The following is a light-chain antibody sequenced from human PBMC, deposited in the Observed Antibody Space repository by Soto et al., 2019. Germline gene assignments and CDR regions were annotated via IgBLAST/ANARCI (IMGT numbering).Light chain of an antibody. J-gene: IGLJ1*01. CDR3: CSYAGSYPYV. V-gene: IGLV2-11*01. CDR2: DVS. CDR1: SSDVGGYNY. Sequence: QSVLTQPRSVSGSPVQSVTISCTGTSSDVGGYNYVSWYQQHPGKAPKLIIYDVSKRPSGVPDRFSGSKSGNTASVTISGLQAEDEADYYCCSYAGSYPYVFGTGTKVTVL.